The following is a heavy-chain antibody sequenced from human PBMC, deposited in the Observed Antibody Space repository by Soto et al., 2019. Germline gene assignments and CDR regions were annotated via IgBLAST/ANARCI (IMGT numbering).Heavy chain of an antibody. CDR1: GGSISSGGYY. CDR3: AIRLGYSYGYPLDH. V-gene: IGHV4-31*03. Sequence: LSLTCTVSGGSISSGGYYWSWIRQHPGKGLEWIGYINYSGSTYYNPSLRSRVTISVDTSKNQFSLKVSSVTAADTAVYYCAIRLGYSYGYPLDHWGQGTLVTVSS. J-gene: IGHJ4*02. D-gene: IGHD5-18*01. CDR2: INYSGST.